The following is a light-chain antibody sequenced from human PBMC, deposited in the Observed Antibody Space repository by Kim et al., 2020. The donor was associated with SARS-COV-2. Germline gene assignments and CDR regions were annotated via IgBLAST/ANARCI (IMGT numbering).Light chain of an antibody. CDR3: QQYDTYWT. CDR1: QSITSW. CDR2: KAS. Sequence: DIQMTQSPSTLSASVGDRVTITCRASQSITSWLAWYQQRPGKAPKLLIYKASTVESGVPSRFSGSGSGTEFTLTITGLQPDDFATYYCQQYDTYWTFGKGTKVDIK. J-gene: IGKJ1*01. V-gene: IGKV1-5*03.